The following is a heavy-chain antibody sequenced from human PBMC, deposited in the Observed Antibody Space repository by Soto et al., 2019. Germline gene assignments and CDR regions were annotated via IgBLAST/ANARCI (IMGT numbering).Heavy chain of an antibody. CDR2: ISAYNGNT. Sequence: ASVKVSCKASGYTFTSYGISWVRQAPGQGLEWMGWISAYNGNTNYAQKLQGRVTMTTDTSTSTAYMELRSLRADDTAVYYCASSHEDWRGASCYRRGFDIWGQGTMVTVSS. CDR3: ASSHEDWRGASCYRRGFDI. D-gene: IGHD2-15*01. V-gene: IGHV1-18*01. J-gene: IGHJ3*02. CDR1: GYTFTSYG.